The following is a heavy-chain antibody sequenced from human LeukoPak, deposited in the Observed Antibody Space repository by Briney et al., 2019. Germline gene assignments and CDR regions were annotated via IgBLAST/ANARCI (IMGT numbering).Heavy chain of an antibody. V-gene: IGHV3-30*18. J-gene: IGHJ4*02. CDR2: ISYDGSNK. CDR3: AKRGAVAGTGDDY. CDR1: GFTFSSYG. D-gene: IGHD6-19*01. Sequence: GGSLRLSCAASGFTFSSYGMHWVRQAPGKGLEWVAVISYDGSNKYYADSVKGRFTISRDNSKNTLYLQMNNLRAEDTAVYYCAKRGAVAGTGDDYWGQGTLVTVSS.